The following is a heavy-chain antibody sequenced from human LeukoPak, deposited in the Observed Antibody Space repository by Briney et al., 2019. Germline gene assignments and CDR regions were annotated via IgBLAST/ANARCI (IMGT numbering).Heavy chain of an antibody. V-gene: IGHV4-59*01. J-gene: IGHJ4*02. CDR2: IYYSGST. Sequence: SETLSLTCTVSGGSISSYYWSWIRQPPGKGLEWIGYIYYSGSTNYNPSLKSRVTISVDTSKNQFSLKLSSVTAADTAVCYCARGGLLDYDSSGYDYWGQGTLVTVSS. D-gene: IGHD3-22*01. CDR1: GGSISSYY. CDR3: ARGGLLDYDSSGYDY.